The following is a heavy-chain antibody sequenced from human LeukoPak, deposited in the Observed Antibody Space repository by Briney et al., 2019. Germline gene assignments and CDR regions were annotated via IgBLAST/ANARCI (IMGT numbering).Heavy chain of an antibody. V-gene: IGHV3-33*01. J-gene: IGHJ6*02. Sequence: GGSLRLSCAASGFTFSSYGMHWVRQAPGKGLEWVAVIWYDGSNKYYADSVKGRFTISRDNSKNTLYLQMNSLRAEDTAVYYCARDNPIVVVPAAIQHYYYGMDVWGQGTTVTVSS. D-gene: IGHD2-2*02. CDR3: ARDNPIVVVPAAIQHYYYGMDV. CDR2: IWYDGSNK. CDR1: GFTFSSYG.